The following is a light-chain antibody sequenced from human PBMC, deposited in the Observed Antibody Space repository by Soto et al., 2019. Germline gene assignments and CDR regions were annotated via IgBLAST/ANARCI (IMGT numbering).Light chain of an antibody. V-gene: IGKV3D-20*02. CDR3: QQRSNWPPIT. Sequence: VCTQTPGTPSLSPGARVPLSCRASQTVRDNYLAWYQQKPGQAHRLLIYDASSRATGIPDRFSGGGCGTDFTLPISSLEPEDFAAYDGQQRSNWPPITFCQGTRLENK. CDR2: DAS. CDR1: QTVRDNY. J-gene: IGKJ5*01.